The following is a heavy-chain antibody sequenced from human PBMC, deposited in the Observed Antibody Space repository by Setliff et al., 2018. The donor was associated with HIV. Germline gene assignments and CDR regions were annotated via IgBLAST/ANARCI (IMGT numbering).Heavy chain of an antibody. CDR2: IKEDGTEI. Sequence: GESLKISCKGSGYNFNNYWIGWVRQAPGKGPEWVANIKEDGTEIYYVDSVRGRFTISRDNPKNSLYLQMNSLRAEDSAVYYCARSQPMAQGVTPFDYWGQGVLVTVSS. CDR3: ARSQPMAQGVTPFDY. D-gene: IGHD3-10*01. V-gene: IGHV3-7*03. J-gene: IGHJ4*02. CDR1: GYNFNNYW.